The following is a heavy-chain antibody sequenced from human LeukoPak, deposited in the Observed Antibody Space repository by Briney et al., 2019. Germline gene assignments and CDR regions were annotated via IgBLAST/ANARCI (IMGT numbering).Heavy chain of an antibody. CDR1: GGSISSYY. Sequence: SETLSLTCTVSGGSISSYYWSWIRQPPGKGLKWIGYIYYSGSTNYNPSLKSRVTISVDTSKNQFSLKLSSVTAADTAVYYCASGNGRFGECPFDYWGQGTLVTVSS. CDR3: ASGNGRFGECPFDY. CDR2: IYYSGST. D-gene: IGHD3-10*01. V-gene: IGHV4-59*01. J-gene: IGHJ4*02.